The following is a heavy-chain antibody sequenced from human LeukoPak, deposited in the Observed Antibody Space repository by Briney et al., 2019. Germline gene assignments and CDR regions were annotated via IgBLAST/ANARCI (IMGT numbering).Heavy chain of an antibody. V-gene: IGHV1-69*06. D-gene: IGHD6-6*01. CDR1: GGTFSSYA. Sequence: SVKVSCKASGGTFSSYAISWVRQAPGQGLEWMGRIIPIFGTANYAQKFQGRVTITADKSTSTAYMELSSLSSEDTAVYYCARDRGIAARVVGAFDIWGQGTVVTVSS. J-gene: IGHJ3*02. CDR2: IIPIFGTA. CDR3: ARDRGIAARVVGAFDI.